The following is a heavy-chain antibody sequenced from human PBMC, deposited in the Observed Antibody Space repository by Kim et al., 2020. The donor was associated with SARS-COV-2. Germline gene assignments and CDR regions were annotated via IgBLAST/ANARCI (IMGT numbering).Heavy chain of an antibody. CDR1: GDSVSSNSAA. CDR3: TFSSSWVYYFDD. J-gene: IGHJ4*02. CDR2: TYYRSKWYN. D-gene: IGHD6-13*01. V-gene: IGHV6-1*01. Sequence: SQTLSLTCAIFGDSVSSNSAAWNWIRQSPSIGLEWLGRTYYRSKWYNDYAVSVKSRITINPDTSKNQFSLQLNSVTPEDTAVYYCTFSSSWVYYFDDWGQGTRVTVSS.